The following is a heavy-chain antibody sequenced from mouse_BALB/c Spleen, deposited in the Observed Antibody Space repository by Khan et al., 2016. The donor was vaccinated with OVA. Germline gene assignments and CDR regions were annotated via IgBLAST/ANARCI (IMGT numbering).Heavy chain of an antibody. Sequence: VQLVETGGGLVRPGNSLKLSCVTSGFTFSYYRMHWLRQFPGKRLEWIAVITVKSENSGANYAESVKGRFTISRDDSKSSVYLQMNRLREEDTATYYCSRGGYYYGTPFDYWGQGTTLTVSS. CDR2: ITVKSENSGA. J-gene: IGHJ2*01. V-gene: IGHV13-2*02. CDR1: GFTFSYYR. CDR3: SRGGYYYGTPFDY. D-gene: IGHD1-1*01.